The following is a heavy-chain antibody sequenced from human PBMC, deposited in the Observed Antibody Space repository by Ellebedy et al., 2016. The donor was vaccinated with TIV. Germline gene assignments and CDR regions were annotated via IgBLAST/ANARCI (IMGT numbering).Heavy chain of an antibody. CDR3: ARARSSGWLHTPDY. CDR1: GYTFSNYF. CDR2: INPSGGST. V-gene: IGHV1-46*04. J-gene: IGHJ4*02. Sequence: AASVKVSCKASGYTFSNYFVHCLRQAPGQGLEWMGIINPSGGSTTYAQNLQGRVTMTRDTSTSTVYMELSSLRSEDTAVYYCARARSSGWLHTPDYWGQGTLVTVSS. D-gene: IGHD6-19*01.